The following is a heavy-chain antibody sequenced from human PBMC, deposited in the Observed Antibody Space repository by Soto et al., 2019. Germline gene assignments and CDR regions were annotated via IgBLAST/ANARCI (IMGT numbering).Heavy chain of an antibody. Sequence: VQLVQSGAEVKKPGSSVKVSCKASGDTDTNYVISWVRQAPGQGLEWMGGIFPKFGTTYSAQKLQDKLTITADESKTTVYMQLSSLRLDDTAVYYCEAEMTFGKLSVVWGQGTTVTVSS. CDR3: EAEMTFGKLSVV. CDR1: GDTDTNYV. J-gene: IGHJ6*02. V-gene: IGHV1-69*01. CDR2: IFPKFGTT. D-gene: IGHD3-16*02.